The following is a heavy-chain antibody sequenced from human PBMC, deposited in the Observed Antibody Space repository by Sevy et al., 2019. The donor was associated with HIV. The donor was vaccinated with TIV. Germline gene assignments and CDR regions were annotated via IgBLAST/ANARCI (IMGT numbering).Heavy chain of an antibody. D-gene: IGHD3-3*01. J-gene: IGHJ6*02. CDR2: MNPNSGNT. V-gene: IGHV1-8*01. CDR3: ARELKYDFWSGYPIYYYYGMDV. Sequence: ASVKVSCKASGYTFTSYDINWVRQATGQGLEWMGWMNPNSGNTGYAQKFQGRVTMTRNTSISTAYMELSSLRSEDTAEYYCARELKYDFWSGYPIYYYYGMDVWGQGTTVTVSS. CDR1: GYTFTSYD.